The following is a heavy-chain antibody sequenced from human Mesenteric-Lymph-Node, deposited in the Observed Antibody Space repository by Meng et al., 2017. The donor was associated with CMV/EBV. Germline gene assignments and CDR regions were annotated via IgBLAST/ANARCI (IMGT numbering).Heavy chain of an antibody. CDR3: ATDYRNFDY. V-gene: IGHV4-39*06. Sequence: GSLRLSCTVSGGSISSSSYYWGWIRQPPGKGLEWIGSIYYSGITYYNPSLKSRVTISVDTSKNQFPLKLSSVTAADTAVYYCATDYRNFDYWGQGTLVTVSS. CDR1: GGSISSSSYY. J-gene: IGHJ4*02. D-gene: IGHD4-11*01. CDR2: IYYSGIT.